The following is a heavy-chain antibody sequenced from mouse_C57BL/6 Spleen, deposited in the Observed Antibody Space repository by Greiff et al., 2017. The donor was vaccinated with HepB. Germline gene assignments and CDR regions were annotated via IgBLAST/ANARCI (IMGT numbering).Heavy chain of an antibody. CDR3: ARGRKLRGFDY. V-gene: IGHV1-52*01. D-gene: IGHD1-1*01. J-gene: IGHJ2*01. CDR1: GYTFTSYW. Sequence: QVQLKQPGAELVRPGSSVKLSCKASGYTFTSYWMHWVKQRPIQGLEWIGNIDPSDSETHYNQKFKDKATLTVDKSSSTAYMQLSSLTSEDSAVYYCARGRKLRGFDYWGQGTTLTVSS. CDR2: IDPSDSET.